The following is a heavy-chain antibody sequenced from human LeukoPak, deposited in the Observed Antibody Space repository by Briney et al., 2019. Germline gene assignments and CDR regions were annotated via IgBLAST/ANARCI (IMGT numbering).Heavy chain of an antibody. CDR3: ARILDCSSTSCPTDY. CDR1: GFTFSSYS. Sequence: SGGSLRLSCAASGFTFSSYSMNWVRQAPGKGLEWVSYISSSSSTIYYADSVKGRFTISRDNAKNSLYLQMNSLRAEDTAMYYCARILDCSSTSCPTDYWGQGTLVTVSS. CDR2: ISSSSSTI. V-gene: IGHV3-48*04. D-gene: IGHD2-2*01. J-gene: IGHJ4*02.